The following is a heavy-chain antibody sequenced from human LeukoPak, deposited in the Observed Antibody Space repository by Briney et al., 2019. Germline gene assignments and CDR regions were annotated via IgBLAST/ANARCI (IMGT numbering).Heavy chain of an antibody. J-gene: IGHJ4*02. D-gene: IGHD3-10*01. CDR3: ARDMAQDY. CDR2: ISSSSSTI. CDR1: GFTFSSYS. V-gene: IGHV3-48*01. Sequence: GGSLRLSCAASGFTFSSYSMNWVRQAPGKGLEWVSYISSSSSTIYYADSVKGRYTISRDNAKNSLYLQMNSLRAEDTAVYYCARDMAQDYWGQGTLVTVSS.